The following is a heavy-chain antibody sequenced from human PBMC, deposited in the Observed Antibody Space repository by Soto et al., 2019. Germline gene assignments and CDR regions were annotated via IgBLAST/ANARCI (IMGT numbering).Heavy chain of an antibody. Sequence: SVKVSCKASGGTFSSYAISWVRQAPGQGLEWMGGIIPIFGTANYAQKFQGRVTITADESTSTAYMELSSLRSEDTAVYYCAIGFLEWLLSNYYYGMDVWGQGTTVTVSS. CDR1: GGTFSSYA. CDR2: IIPIFGTA. J-gene: IGHJ6*02. V-gene: IGHV1-69*13. CDR3: AIGFLEWLLSNYYYGMDV. D-gene: IGHD3-3*01.